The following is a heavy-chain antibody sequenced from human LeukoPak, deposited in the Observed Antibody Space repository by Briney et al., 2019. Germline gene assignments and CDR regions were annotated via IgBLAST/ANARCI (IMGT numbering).Heavy chain of an antibody. D-gene: IGHD3-22*01. CDR1: GGSIRSSYYY. V-gene: IGHV4-39*01. J-gene: IGHJ4*02. Sequence: SETLSLTCTVSGGSIRSSYYYWGWIRQPPGKGLEWIGSIYDSGSTYYNPSLKSRVTISVDTSKNQFSLKLNSVTAADTAVYYCARHRAGAKYYYDSSGYGELDYWGQGTLVTVSS. CDR2: IYDSGST. CDR3: ARHRAGAKYYYDSSGYGELDY.